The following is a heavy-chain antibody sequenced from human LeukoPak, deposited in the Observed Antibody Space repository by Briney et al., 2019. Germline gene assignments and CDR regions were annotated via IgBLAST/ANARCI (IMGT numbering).Heavy chain of an antibody. V-gene: IGHV3-15*01. CDR2: IKSKTDGGTT. Sequence: GGSLRLSCAASGFTFSNAWMSWVRQAPGKGLEWVGRIKSKTDGGTTDYAAPVKGRFTISGDDSKNTLYLQMNSLKTEDTAVYYCTTTYYDILTGYRDYWGQGTLVTVSS. CDR1: GFTFSNAW. D-gene: IGHD3-9*01. J-gene: IGHJ4*02. CDR3: TTTYYDILTGYRDY.